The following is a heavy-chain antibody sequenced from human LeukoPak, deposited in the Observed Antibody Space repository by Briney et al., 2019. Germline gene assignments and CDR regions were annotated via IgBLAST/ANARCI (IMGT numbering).Heavy chain of an antibody. Sequence: PGGSLRLSCAASGFTFSNAWMSWVRQAPGKGLEWVGRIKSKNDGGTTDYAAPVKGRFTISRDDSKNTLYLQMNSLKTEDTAVCYCTARWGFDYWGQGTLVTVSS. CDR1: GFTFSNAW. V-gene: IGHV3-15*01. CDR2: IKSKNDGGTT. CDR3: TARWGFDY. J-gene: IGHJ4*02. D-gene: IGHD7-27*01.